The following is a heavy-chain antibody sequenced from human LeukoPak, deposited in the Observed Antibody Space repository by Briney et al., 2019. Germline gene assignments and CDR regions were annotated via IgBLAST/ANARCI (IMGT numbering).Heavy chain of an antibody. Sequence: SETLSLTCAVYGGSFSGYYWSWIRQPPGKGLEWIGEINHSGSTNYNPSLKSRVTISVDTSKNQFSLKLSSVTAADTAVYYCARQGAMGATDDAFDIWGQGTMVTVSS. CDR2: INHSGST. CDR3: ARQGAMGATDDAFDI. D-gene: IGHD1-26*01. J-gene: IGHJ3*02. V-gene: IGHV4-34*01. CDR1: GGSFSGYY.